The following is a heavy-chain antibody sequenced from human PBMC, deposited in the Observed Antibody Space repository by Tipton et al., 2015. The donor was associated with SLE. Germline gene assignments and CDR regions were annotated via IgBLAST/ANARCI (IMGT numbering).Heavy chain of an antibody. CDR2: ISYDGSDK. CDR3: ARDIVGTRDFDY. Sequence: SLRLSCAASEFTFSIYAMHWVRQAPGKGLEWVAVISYDGSDKYYADSVKGRFTISRDNSKNTLYLQMNSLRAEDTAVYYCARDIVGTRDFDYWGQGTLVTVSS. V-gene: IGHV3-30*04. CDR1: EFTFSIYA. J-gene: IGHJ4*02. D-gene: IGHD1-26*01.